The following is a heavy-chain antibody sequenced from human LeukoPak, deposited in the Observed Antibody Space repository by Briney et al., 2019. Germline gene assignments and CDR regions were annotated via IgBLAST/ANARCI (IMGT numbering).Heavy chain of an antibody. D-gene: IGHD3-10*01. J-gene: IGHJ4*02. CDR3: ARFYYSGSGRLLGY. Sequence: GGSLRLSCAASGFTFSTYWMSWVRQAPGKGLKWVANINQDGSEKYFMDYVKGRFTISRDNAKNSLYLQMDSLRAEDTAVYYCARFYYSGSGRLLGYWGQGTLVTVSS. CDR2: INQDGSEK. V-gene: IGHV3-7*01. CDR1: GFTFSTYW.